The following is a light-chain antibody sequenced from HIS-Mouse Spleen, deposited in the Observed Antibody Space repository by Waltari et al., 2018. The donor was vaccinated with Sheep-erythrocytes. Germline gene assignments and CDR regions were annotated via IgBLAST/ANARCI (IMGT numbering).Light chain of an antibody. CDR3: SSYTSSSTWV. J-gene: IGLJ3*02. V-gene: IGLV2-14*03. Sequence: QSALTQPASVSGSPGQSITIPCTGTSSDVGGYNHVPWYQQHPGKAPKLMIYDVSNRPSGVSNRFSGSKSGNTASLTISGLQAEDEADYYCSSYTSSSTWVFGGGTKLTVL. CDR2: DVS. CDR1: SSDVGGYNH.